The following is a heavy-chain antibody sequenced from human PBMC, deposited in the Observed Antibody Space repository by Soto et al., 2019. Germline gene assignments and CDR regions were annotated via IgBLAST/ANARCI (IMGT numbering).Heavy chain of an antibody. Sequence: ASVKVSCKVSGYTLTELSMHWVRQAPGKGLEWMGGFDPEDGETVYAQKFQGRVTMTEDTSTDTAYMELSSLRSEDTAVYYCAPSQQQLASYYYYYGMDVLGQGTTVTVSS. J-gene: IGHJ6*01. CDR1: GYTLTELS. CDR2: FDPEDGET. D-gene: IGHD6-13*01. CDR3: APSQQQLASYYYYYGMDV. V-gene: IGHV1-24*01.